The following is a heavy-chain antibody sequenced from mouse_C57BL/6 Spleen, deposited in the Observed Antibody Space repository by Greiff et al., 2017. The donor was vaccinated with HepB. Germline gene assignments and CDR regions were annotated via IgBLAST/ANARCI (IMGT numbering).Heavy chain of an antibody. CDR1: GYTFTSYW. V-gene: IGHV1-55*01. CDR3: PRERILRYQLGAMDY. J-gene: IGHJ4*01. D-gene: IGHD1-1*01. CDR2: IYPGSGST. Sequence: QVQLQQPGAELVKPGASVKMSCKASGYTFTSYWITWVKQRPGQGLEWIGDIYPGSGSTNYNEKFKSKATLTVDTSSSTAYMQLSSLTSEDSAVYYCPRERILRYQLGAMDYWGQGTSVTVSS.